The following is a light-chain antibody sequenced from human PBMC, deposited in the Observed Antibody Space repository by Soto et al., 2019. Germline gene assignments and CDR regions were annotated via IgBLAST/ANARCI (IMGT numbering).Light chain of an antibody. CDR3: CSYAGSYTLYV. J-gene: IGLJ1*01. Sequence: QSALTQPRSVSGSPGQSVTISCTGTSSDVGGYNYVSWYQQHPGKAPKLMIYDVNKRPSGVPDRFSGSKSGDTASLTISGLQAEDEADYYCCSYAGSYTLYVFGT. CDR2: DVN. CDR1: SSDVGGYNY. V-gene: IGLV2-11*01.